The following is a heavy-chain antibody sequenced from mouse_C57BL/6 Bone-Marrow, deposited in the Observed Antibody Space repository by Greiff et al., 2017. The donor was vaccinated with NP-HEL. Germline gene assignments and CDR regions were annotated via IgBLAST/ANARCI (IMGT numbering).Heavy chain of an antibody. CDR3: TTPLNWDEDY. Sequence: VQLQQSGAELVTPGASVKLSCTASGFNIKDDYMHWVKQRPEQGLEWIGWIDPENGDTEYASKFQGKATITADTSSNTAYLQLSSLTSEDTAVYYCTTPLNWDEDYWGQGTTLTVSS. CDR2: IDPENGDT. V-gene: IGHV14-4*01. D-gene: IGHD4-1*01. CDR1: GFNIKDDY. J-gene: IGHJ2*01.